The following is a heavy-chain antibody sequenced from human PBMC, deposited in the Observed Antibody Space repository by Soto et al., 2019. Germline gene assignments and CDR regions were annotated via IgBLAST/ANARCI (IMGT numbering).Heavy chain of an antibody. D-gene: IGHD3-22*01. Sequence: SGPTLVNPTQTLTLTCTFSGFSLSTSGMCVSWIRQPPGKALEWLALIDWDDDKYYSTSLKTRLTISKDTSKNQVVLTMTNMDPVDTATYYCARISTYYYDSSGYYPLYYFDYWGQGTLVTVS. CDR3: ARISTYYYDSSGYYPLYYFDY. J-gene: IGHJ4*02. V-gene: IGHV2-70*01. CDR1: GFSLSTSGMC. CDR2: IDWDDDK.